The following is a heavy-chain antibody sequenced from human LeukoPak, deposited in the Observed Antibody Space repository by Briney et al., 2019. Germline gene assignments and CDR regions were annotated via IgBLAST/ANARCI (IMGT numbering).Heavy chain of an antibody. CDR3: VGGAPNWGFDF. CDR2: INPSGGST. Sequence: ASVKVSCTASGYTLTSYYMHWVRQAPGQGLEWMGRINPSGGSTSYVQKFQGRVTMTRDTSTSTVYMELSSLRSEDTAVYYCVGGAPNWGFDFWGQGTLVTVSS. D-gene: IGHD7-27*01. J-gene: IGHJ4*02. V-gene: IGHV1-46*01. CDR1: GYTLTSYY.